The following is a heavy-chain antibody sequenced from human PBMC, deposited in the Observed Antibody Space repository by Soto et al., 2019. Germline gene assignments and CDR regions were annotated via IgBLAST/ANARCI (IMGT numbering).Heavy chain of an antibody. J-gene: IGHJ3*02. V-gene: IGHV1-69*13. CDR2: IIPIFGTA. Sequence: GASVKVSCKASGGTFSSYAISWVRQAPGQGLEWMGGIIPIFGTANYAQKFQGRVTITADESTSTAYMELSSLRSGDTAVYYCARERYSSSWYDAFDIWGQGTMVTVSS. D-gene: IGHD6-13*01. CDR3: ARERYSSSWYDAFDI. CDR1: GGTFSSYA.